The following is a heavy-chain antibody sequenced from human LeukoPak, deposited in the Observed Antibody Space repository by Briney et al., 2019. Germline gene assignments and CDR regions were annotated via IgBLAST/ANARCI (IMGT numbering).Heavy chain of an antibody. CDR1: GYTFTSYD. D-gene: IGHD6-13*01. Sequence: ASVKVSCKASGYTFTSYDINWVRQATGQGLEWMGWMNPNSGNTGYAQKFQDRVTMTRNTSISTAYMELSSLRSEDTAVYYCATLWSSSWYPYWGQGTLVTVSS. CDR3: ATLWSSSWYPY. V-gene: IGHV1-8*01. J-gene: IGHJ4*02. CDR2: MNPNSGNT.